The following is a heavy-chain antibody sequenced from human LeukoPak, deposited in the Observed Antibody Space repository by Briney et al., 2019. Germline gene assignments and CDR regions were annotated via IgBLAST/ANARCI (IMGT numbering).Heavy chain of an antibody. Sequence: GGSLRLSCAASGFTFSAYSMNWVRQAPGKGLEWVSYISSSNAGSVKGRFTISRDNAKNSLYLQMNTLRAEDTAVYYCARGSYDSSGYYSGAGARADYWGKGTLVTVSS. J-gene: IGHJ4*02. V-gene: IGHV3-48*01. CDR2: ISSS. CDR3: ARGSYDSSGYYSGAGARADY. D-gene: IGHD3-22*01. CDR1: GFTFSAYS.